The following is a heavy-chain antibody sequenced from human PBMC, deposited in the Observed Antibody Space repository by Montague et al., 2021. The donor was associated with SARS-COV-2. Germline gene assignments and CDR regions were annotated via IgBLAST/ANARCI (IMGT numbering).Heavy chain of an antibody. V-gene: IGHV4-34*12. CDR3: ARLSWIPTAEPLTFDY. J-gene: IGHJ4*02. D-gene: IGHD5-18*01. CDR1: GGSFTNFY. CDR2: IFYKGST. Sequence: SETLSLTCAVYGGSFTNFYWSWIRQPPRKGLEWIGRIFYKGSTYYNPXXXSRLTLSVDTSKNQFSLRLRSVTAADTAVYFCARLSWIPTAEPLTFDYWGQGARVTISS.